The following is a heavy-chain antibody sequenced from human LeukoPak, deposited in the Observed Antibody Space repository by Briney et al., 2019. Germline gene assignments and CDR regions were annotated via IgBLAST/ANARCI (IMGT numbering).Heavy chain of an antibody. J-gene: IGHJ4*02. CDR1: GFTFSSYA. V-gene: IGHV3-23*01. Sequence: GGSLRLSCAASGFTFSSYAMSWVRQAPGKGLEWVSGISGSGDNTYYADSVKGRFTVSRDNSKNTLYVQVNSLGTEDTAAYYCAKGSYYDSSGSFYFDYWGQGTLVTVSS. CDR3: AKGSYYDSSGSFYFDY. CDR2: ISGSGDNT. D-gene: IGHD3-22*01.